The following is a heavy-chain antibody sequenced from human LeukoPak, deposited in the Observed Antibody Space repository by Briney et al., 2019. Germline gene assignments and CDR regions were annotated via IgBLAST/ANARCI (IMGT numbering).Heavy chain of an antibody. CDR2: IYYTGTT. D-gene: IGHD3-3*01. Sequence: SETLSLTCTVSGASVSTHYWTWVRQPPGKGLEWIGYIYYTGTTNYNPSLQSRLTISVDTSQNQFSLRLSSVTAADTAVYYCARENYDFWCGYYSSDNSYYLDVWGKGTTVIVSS. J-gene: IGHJ6*03. V-gene: IGHV4-59*02. CDR1: GASVSTHY. CDR3: ARENYDFWCGYYSSDNSYYLDV.